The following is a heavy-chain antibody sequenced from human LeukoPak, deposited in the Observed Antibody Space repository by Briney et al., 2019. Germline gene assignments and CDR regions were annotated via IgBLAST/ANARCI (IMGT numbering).Heavy chain of an antibody. Sequence: TSETLSLTCTVSGGSISSYYWSWIRQPPGKGLEWIGYISYSGSTNYNPSLKSRVTISVDTSKNQFSLQLGSVTAADTALYYCARQKTAGEYFDYWGQGTLVTVSS. CDR1: GGSISSYY. D-gene: IGHD6-13*01. CDR2: ISYSGST. J-gene: IGHJ4*02. V-gene: IGHV4-59*08. CDR3: ARQKTAGEYFDY.